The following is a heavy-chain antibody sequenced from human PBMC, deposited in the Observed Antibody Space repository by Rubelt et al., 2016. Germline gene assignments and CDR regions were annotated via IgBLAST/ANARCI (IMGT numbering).Heavy chain of an antibody. V-gene: IGHV4-59*01. Sequence: QLQLQESGPGLVKPSETLSLTCSVSGGSISTYYWSWIRQPPGKGLEWIGYIYYSGSTNYNPSLQSRVTISVDTSKNQFSLELSSVTAADEAVYYCARSPGVAGTAYYCDYWGQGTLVTVSS. J-gene: IGHJ4*02. CDR2: IYYSGST. CDR1: GGSISTYY. D-gene: IGHD6-19*01. CDR3: ARSPGVAGTAYYCDY.